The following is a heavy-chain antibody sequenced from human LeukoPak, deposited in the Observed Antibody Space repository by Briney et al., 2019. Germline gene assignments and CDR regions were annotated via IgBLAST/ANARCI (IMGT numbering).Heavy chain of an antibody. V-gene: IGHV3-23*01. CDR2: ISGSGSST. Sequence: GASLRLSCAASGFTFSSYAMSWVRQAPGKGLEWVSAISGSGSSTYYADSVKGRFTISRDNSKSTLYLQMNSLRAEDTAVYYCAKNLRVYYFDYWGQGTLVTVSS. CDR3: AKNLRVYYFDY. D-gene: IGHD4-17*01. CDR1: GFTFSSYA. J-gene: IGHJ4*02.